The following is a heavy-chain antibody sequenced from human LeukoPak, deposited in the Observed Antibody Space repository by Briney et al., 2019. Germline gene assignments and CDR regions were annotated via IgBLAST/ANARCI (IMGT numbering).Heavy chain of an antibody. D-gene: IGHD3-10*01. CDR1: GFTFSSSA. J-gene: IGHJ4*02. V-gene: IGHV3-74*01. CDR2: INTDGSIT. CDR3: ARDRGPRTGFMVREAYDY. Sequence: PGGSLRLSCAASGFTFSSSAMSWVRQAPGKGLVWVSRINTDGSITNYADSVKGRFSISRDNAKNTLYLQMSSLRAEDTAVYYCARDRGPRTGFMVREAYDYWGQGTLVTVSS.